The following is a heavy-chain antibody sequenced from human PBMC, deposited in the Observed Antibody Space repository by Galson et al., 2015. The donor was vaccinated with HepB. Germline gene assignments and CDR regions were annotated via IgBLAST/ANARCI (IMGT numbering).Heavy chain of an antibody. CDR3: ARSYSSSWHRFDI. CDR2: IYSGGST. CDR1: GFTFNNYW. D-gene: IGHD6-13*01. V-gene: IGHV3-66*02. Sequence: SLRLSCAASGFTFNNYWMHWVRQAPGKGLEWVSVIYSGGSTYYADSVRGRFTISRDNSMNTLYLEMNSLRPEDTAVYYCARSYSSSWHRFDIWGQGTLVTVSS. J-gene: IGHJ4*02.